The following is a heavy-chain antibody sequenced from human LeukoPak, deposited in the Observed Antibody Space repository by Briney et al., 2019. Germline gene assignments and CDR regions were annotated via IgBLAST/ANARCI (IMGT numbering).Heavy chain of an antibody. CDR1: GFTFSSYA. CDR3: AKDPINWGSIYFDC. Sequence: GRSLRLSCAASGFTFSSYAMHWVRQAPGKGLEWVAVISYDGSNKYYADSVKGRFTISRDNSKNILYLQMNSLTAEDTAVYWCAKDPINWGSIYFDCWGQGTLVTVSS. J-gene: IGHJ4*02. CDR2: ISYDGSNK. D-gene: IGHD7-27*01. V-gene: IGHV3-30-3*01.